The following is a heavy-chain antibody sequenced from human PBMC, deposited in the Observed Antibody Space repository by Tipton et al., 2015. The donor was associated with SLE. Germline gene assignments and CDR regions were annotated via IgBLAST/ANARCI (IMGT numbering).Heavy chain of an antibody. CDR2: IYYSGST. D-gene: IGHD3-10*01. CDR1: GYSISSGFY. J-gene: IGHJ4*02. Sequence: TLSLTCTVSGYSISSGFYWSWIRHHPGKGLEWIGYIYYSGSTYYNPSLKSRVTISVDTSKNQFSLKLSSVTAADTAVYYCARVTRSGRSYWDQGTLVTVSS. CDR3: ARVTRSGRSY. V-gene: IGHV4-31*03.